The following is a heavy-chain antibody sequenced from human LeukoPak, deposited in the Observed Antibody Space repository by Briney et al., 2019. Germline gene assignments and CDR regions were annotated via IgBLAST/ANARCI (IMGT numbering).Heavy chain of an antibody. CDR3: AKGDYVDPGGAFDI. CDR1: GFTFSNNW. J-gene: IGHJ3*02. D-gene: IGHD3-16*01. Sequence: PGGSLRLSCAASGFTFSNNWMGWVRQAPGKGLEWVAVISYDGSNKYYADSVKGRFTISRDNSKNTLYLQMNSLRAEDTAVYYCAKGDYVDPGGAFDIWGQGTMVTVSS. V-gene: IGHV3-30*18. CDR2: ISYDGSNK.